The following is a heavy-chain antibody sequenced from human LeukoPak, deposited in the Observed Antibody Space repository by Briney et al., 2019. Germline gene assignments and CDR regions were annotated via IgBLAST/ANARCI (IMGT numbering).Heavy chain of an antibody. V-gene: IGHV1-69*13. J-gene: IGHJ4*02. Sequence: ASVKVSCKASGYTFTGYYMHWVRQAPGQGLEWMGGIIPIFGTANYAQKFQGRVTITADESTSTAYMELSSLRSEDTAVYYCARDRREGYSSGWYYFDYWGQGTLVTVSS. CDR2: IIPIFGTA. D-gene: IGHD6-19*01. CDR3: ARDRREGYSSGWYYFDY. CDR1: GYTFTGYY.